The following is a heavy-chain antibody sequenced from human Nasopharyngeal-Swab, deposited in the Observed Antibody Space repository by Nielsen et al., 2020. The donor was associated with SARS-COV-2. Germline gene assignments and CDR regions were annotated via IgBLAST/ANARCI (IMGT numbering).Heavy chain of an antibody. CDR2: ISYSGST. Sequence: WIRQPPGKGLEWIGTISYSGSTYYTPSLKSRVTISADTSQNQFSLRLSSVTAADTAVYYCARVVMVYAIYWFDPWGQGTLVTVSS. CDR3: ARVVMVYAIYWFDP. D-gene: IGHD2-8*01. V-gene: IGHV4-39*07. J-gene: IGHJ5*02.